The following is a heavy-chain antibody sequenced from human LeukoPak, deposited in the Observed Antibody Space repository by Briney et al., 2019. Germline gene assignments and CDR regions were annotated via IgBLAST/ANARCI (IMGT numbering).Heavy chain of an antibody. CDR2: IYYSGST. CDR1: GGSISSSNYY. V-gene: IGHV4-39*07. D-gene: IGHD3-10*01. J-gene: IGHJ6*03. Sequence: SETLSLTCTVSGGSISSSNYYWGWIRQPPGKGLEWIGSIYYSGSTYYNPSLKSRVTISVDTSKNQFSLKLSSVTAADTAMYYCARGGITMVRGVIGDYYYYYYMDVWGKGTTVTVSS. CDR3: ARGGITMVRGVIGDYYYYYYMDV.